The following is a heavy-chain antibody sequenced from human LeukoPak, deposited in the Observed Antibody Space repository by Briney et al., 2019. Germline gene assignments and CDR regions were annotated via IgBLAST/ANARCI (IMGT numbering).Heavy chain of an antibody. CDR2: ISAYNGNT. V-gene: IGHV1-18*01. J-gene: IGHJ6*03. D-gene: IGHD3-10*01. CDR1: GYTFTSYG. Sequence: ASVNVSCTPSGYTFTSYGISRVGQAPGQGREWMGWISAYNGNTKYAQKLQRRVTMTTDTSTSTAYMELRSLRSDDTAVYYCARGGEYYYGSGSSLLSYYYYYMDVWGKGTTVTVSS. CDR3: ARGGEYYYGSGSSLLSYYYYYMDV.